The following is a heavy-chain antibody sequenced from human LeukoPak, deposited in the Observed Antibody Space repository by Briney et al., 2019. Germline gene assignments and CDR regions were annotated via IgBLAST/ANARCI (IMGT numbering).Heavy chain of an antibody. CDR1: GASVSGGDYY. CDR3: VRDELGRLDS. D-gene: IGHD7-27*01. CDR2: IYYGGIT. Sequence: SQTLSLTCTVSGASVSGGDYYWTWIRQPPGSGLECIGYIYYGGITYCNPSLKSRLTMSIDTSKNQFSLKLSSVTAADTAVYYCVRDELGRLDSWGRGTLVTVSS. J-gene: IGHJ4*02. V-gene: IGHV4-30-4*01.